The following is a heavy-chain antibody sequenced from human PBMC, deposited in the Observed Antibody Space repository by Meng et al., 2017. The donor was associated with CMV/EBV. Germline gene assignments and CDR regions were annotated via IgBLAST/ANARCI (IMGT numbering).Heavy chain of an antibody. D-gene: IGHD6-25*01. Sequence: ASVKVSCKASGYTFTSYGISWVRQAPGQGLEWMGWISAYNGNTNYAQKLQGRVTMTTDTSTSTAYMELRTLYIELSSLRSEDSAVFYWARYHRSGTYYNYCYGMDVWGQGTTVTVSS. V-gene: IGHV1-18*01. CDR1: GYTFTSYG. J-gene: IGHJ6*02. CDR3: ARYHRSGTYYNYCYGMDV. CDR2: ISAYNGNT.